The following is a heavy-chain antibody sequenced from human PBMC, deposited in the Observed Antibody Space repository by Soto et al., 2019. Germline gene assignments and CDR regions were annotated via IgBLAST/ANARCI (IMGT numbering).Heavy chain of an antibody. Sequence: GGSPRLPCGASGLTFSTHCMIWVRQAPGKGLEWVANIIQEGSDKYYVDSVKGRFTISRDNAKNSLDLQMNSLRAEDTAVYYCERGGDYYFYGMDVWGRGTTVTV. CDR3: ERGGDYYFYGMDV. D-gene: IGHD3-16*01. CDR1: GLTFSTHC. J-gene: IGHJ6*02. CDR2: IIQEGSDK. V-gene: IGHV3-7*01.